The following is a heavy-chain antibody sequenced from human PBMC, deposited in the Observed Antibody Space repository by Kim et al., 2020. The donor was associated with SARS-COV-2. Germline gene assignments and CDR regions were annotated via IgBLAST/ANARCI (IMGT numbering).Heavy chain of an antibody. V-gene: IGHV1-69*13. Sequence: SVKVSCKASGGTFSSYAISWVRQAPGQGLEWMGGIIPIFGTANYAQKFQGRVTITADESTSTAYMELSSLRSEDTAVYYCALYGSGSYYFHYGMDVWGQGTTVTVSS. CDR3: ALYGSGSYYFHYGMDV. CDR1: GGTFSSYA. J-gene: IGHJ6*02. CDR2: IIPIFGTA. D-gene: IGHD3-10*01.